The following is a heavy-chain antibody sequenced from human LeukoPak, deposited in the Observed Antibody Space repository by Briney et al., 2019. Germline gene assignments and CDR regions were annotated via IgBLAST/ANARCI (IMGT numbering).Heavy chain of an antibody. V-gene: IGHV3-23*01. D-gene: IGHD5-12*01. CDR2: VSGSGGST. J-gene: IGHJ4*02. CDR3: AKDASGYETFDY. Sequence: GGSLRLSCAASGFTFSRSWMSWVRQAPGKGLEWVSAVSGSGGSTYYADSVKGRFTISRDNSKNTLYLQMNSLRAEDTAVYYCAKDASGYETFDYWGQGTLVTVSS. CDR1: GFTFSRSW.